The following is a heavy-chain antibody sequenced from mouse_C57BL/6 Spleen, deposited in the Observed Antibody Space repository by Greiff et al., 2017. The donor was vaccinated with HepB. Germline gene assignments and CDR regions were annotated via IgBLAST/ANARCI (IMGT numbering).Heavy chain of an antibody. Sequence: EVQLQQSGPELVKPGASVKIPCKASGYTFTDYNMDWVKQSHGKSLEWIGDINPNNGGTIYNQKFKGKATLTVDKSSSTAYMELRSLTSEDTAVYYCARPYYGSSSYFDYWGQGTTLTVSS. CDR3: ARPYYGSSSYFDY. V-gene: IGHV1-18*01. D-gene: IGHD1-1*01. CDR2: INPNNGGT. CDR1: GYTFTDYN. J-gene: IGHJ2*01.